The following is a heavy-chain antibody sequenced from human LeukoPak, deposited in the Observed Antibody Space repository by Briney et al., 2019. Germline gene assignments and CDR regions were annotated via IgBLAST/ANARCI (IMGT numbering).Heavy chain of an antibody. CDR1: GGSINRDW. V-gene: IGHV4-4*02. CDR3: ARHLLLWFGAAYFDY. CDR2: IHHSGST. J-gene: IGHJ4*02. Sequence: PSGTLSLTCAVSGGSINRDWWSWVRQPPGKGLEWIGQIHHSGSTNYNPSLKSRVTISVDKSKNQFSLKLNSVTAADTAVYYCARHLLLWFGAAYFDYWGQGTLVTVSS. D-gene: IGHD3-10*01.